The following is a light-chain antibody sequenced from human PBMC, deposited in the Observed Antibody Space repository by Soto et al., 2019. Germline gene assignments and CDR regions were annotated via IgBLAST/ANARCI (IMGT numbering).Light chain of an antibody. V-gene: IGKV1-9*01. CDR1: QDISDY. CDR2: AAS. J-gene: IGKJ4*01. CDR3: QQLNSYPLP. Sequence: DIPLTQSPSFLSASVGDRVTITCRASQDISDYLAWYQQRPGKAPKLLIYAASTLQSGVPSRFSGSGSGTEFTLTISSLQPEDFATYSCQQLNSYPLPFGGGTKVEIK.